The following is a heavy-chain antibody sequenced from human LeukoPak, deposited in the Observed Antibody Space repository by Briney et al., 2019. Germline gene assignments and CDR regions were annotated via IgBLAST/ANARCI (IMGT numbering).Heavy chain of an antibody. V-gene: IGHV3-7*01. J-gene: IGHJ6*03. D-gene: IGHD2-21*01. CDR3: AREVVAYCGGDCLLGYYYYMDV. CDR1: GFTFSSYW. CDR2: IKQDGCEK. Sequence: GGSLRLSCAASGFTFSSYWMSWVRQAPGKGLEWVANIKQDGCEKYYVDSVKGRFTISRDNAKNSLYLQMNSLRAEDTAVYYCAREVVAYCGGDCLLGYYYYMDVWGKGTTVTVSS.